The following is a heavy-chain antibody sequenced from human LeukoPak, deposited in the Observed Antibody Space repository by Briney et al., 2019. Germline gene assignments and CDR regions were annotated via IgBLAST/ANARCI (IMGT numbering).Heavy chain of an antibody. CDR2: ISSDGNDK. D-gene: IGHD5-12*01. CDR1: GVTFSSYG. CDR3: TTKVIRGNSGDDYDD. Sequence: AGGPLTLSCAASGVTFSSYGMHWLRHAPGKGLEWVALISSDGNDKLYGGSVKGRSTTSREDSKSTLYLQMNSLRAEDTAVYYCTTKVIRGNSGDDYDDWGQGTLVTVSS. J-gene: IGHJ4*02. V-gene: IGHV3-30*03.